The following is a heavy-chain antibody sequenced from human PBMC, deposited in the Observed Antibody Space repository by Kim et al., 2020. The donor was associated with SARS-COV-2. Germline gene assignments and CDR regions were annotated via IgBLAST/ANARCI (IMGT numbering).Heavy chain of an antibody. J-gene: IGHJ6*02. D-gene: IGHD5-18*01. V-gene: IGHV1-69*06. CDR3: ARDSPDGYGPRGYYYYGMDV. CDR2: IIPIFCTA. Sequence: SVKVSCKASGGTFSSYAISWVRQAPGQGLEWMGGIIPIFCTANYAQKFQGRVTITADKSTSTAYMELSSLRSEDTAVYYCARDSPDGYGPRGYYYYGMDVWGQGTTVTVSS. CDR1: GGTFSSYA.